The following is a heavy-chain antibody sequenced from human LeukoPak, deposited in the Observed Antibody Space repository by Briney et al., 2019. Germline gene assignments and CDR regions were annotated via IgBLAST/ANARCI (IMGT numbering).Heavy chain of an antibody. CDR1: GFTFSSYA. J-gene: IGHJ6*02. V-gene: IGHV3-30-3*01. Sequence: GGSLRLSCAASGFTFSSYAMHWVRQAPGKGLEWVAVISYDGSNKYYADSVKGRFTISRDNSKNTLYLQVNSLRAEDTAVYYCARDGLGSSWYLSRLYYYGMDVWGQGTTVTVSS. CDR2: ISYDGSNK. D-gene: IGHD6-13*01. CDR3: ARDGLGSSWYLSRLYYYGMDV.